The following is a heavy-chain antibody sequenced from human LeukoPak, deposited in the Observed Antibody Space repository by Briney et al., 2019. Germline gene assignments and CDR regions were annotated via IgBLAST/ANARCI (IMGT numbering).Heavy chain of an antibody. CDR3: ARQSSSWYGSGMDV. J-gene: IGHJ6*02. V-gene: IGHV3-48*03. CDR2: ISSSGSTI. CDR1: GFTFSSYE. Sequence: GGSLRLSCAASGFTFSSYEMNWVRQAPGKGLEGVSYISSSGSTIYYADSVKGRFTISRDNAKNSLYLQMNSLRAEDTAVYYCARQSSSWYGSGMDVWGQGTTVTVSS. D-gene: IGHD6-13*01.